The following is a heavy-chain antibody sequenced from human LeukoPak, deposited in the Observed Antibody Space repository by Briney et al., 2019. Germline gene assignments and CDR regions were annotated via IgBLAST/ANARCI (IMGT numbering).Heavy chain of an antibody. CDR2: ISSSGSTI. J-gene: IGHJ4*02. D-gene: IGHD5-12*01. Sequence: GGSLRLSCAASGFTFSSYGMNWVRQAPGKGLEWVSYISSSGSTIYYADSVKGRFTISRDNAKNSLYLQMNSLRAEDTAVYYCARVEATIYFFDYWGQGTLVTVSS. CDR3: ARVEATIYFFDY. V-gene: IGHV3-48*04. CDR1: GFTFSSYG.